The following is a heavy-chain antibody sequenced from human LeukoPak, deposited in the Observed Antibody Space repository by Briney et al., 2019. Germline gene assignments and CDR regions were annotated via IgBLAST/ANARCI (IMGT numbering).Heavy chain of an antibody. D-gene: IGHD1-26*01. Sequence: ASVKVSCKASGYTLTSYDINWVRQATGQGLEWMGWMNPNSGNTGYAQKFQGRVTITRNTSISTAYMELSSLRSEDTAVYYCARGRVGATIGDYWGQGTLVTVSS. V-gene: IGHV1-8*03. J-gene: IGHJ4*02. CDR1: GYTLTSYD. CDR3: ARGRVGATIGDY. CDR2: MNPNSGNT.